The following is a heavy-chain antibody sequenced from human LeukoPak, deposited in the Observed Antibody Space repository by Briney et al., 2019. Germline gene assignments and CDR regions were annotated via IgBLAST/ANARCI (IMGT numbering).Heavy chain of an antibody. Sequence: GGSLRLSCAASGFSFSSYAMSWVRQAPGKGLEWVSAISGSGGSTYYADSVKGRFTISRDNSKNTLYLQMNSLRAEDTAVYYCAKVRSGTTKSSGCNYWGQGTLVTVSS. V-gene: IGHV3-23*01. CDR1: GFSFSSYA. J-gene: IGHJ4*02. CDR2: ISGSGGST. CDR3: AKVRSGTTKSSGCNY. D-gene: IGHD3-22*01.